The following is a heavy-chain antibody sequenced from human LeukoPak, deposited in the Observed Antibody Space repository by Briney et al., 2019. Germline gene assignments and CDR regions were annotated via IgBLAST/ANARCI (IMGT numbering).Heavy chain of an antibody. CDR2: ITPSGDST. CDR1: GYTFTGYW. J-gene: IGHJ6*03. Sequence: ASVKVSCKAFGYTFTGYWMHWVRQAPGQGLEWMGIITPSGDSTNYAQKFQGRVTMTRDTSTSTVYMELSSLRSEDTAVYYCARHDGVTLDDFWSGYYGSYYMDVWGKGTTVTVSS. V-gene: IGHV1-46*01. CDR3: ARHDGVTLDDFWSGYYGSYYMDV. D-gene: IGHD3-3*01.